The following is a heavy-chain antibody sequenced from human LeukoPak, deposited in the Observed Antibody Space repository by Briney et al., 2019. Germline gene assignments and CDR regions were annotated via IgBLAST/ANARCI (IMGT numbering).Heavy chain of an antibody. J-gene: IGHJ4*02. CDR3: ARGGLAAPNDY. Sequence: SETLSLTCTVSGGSISSHYWSWIRQPPGKGLEWIGYIYYSGSTNYNPSLKSRVTISVDTSKNQFSLKLSSVTAADTAVYYCARGGLAAPNDYWGQGTLVTGSS. CDR1: GGSISSHY. D-gene: IGHD6-13*01. CDR2: IYYSGST. V-gene: IGHV4-59*11.